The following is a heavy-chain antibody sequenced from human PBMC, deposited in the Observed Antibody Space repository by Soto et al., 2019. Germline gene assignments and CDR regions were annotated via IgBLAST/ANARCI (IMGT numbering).Heavy chain of an antibody. CDR2: IKDNGQP. CDR3: ARLNGYCIRGSCHGHYAMDV. D-gene: IGHD2-15*01. J-gene: IGHJ6*02. Sequence: PSETLSLTCAVYSGSLSGFSWSWIRQTPGQGLEWVGEIKDNGQPNYNPSLKSRVTISIATSDNRFSLKLTSLTAADTAVYYCARLNGYCIRGSCHGHYAMDVWGQGTTVTVSS. V-gene: IGHV4-34*01. CDR1: SGSLSGFS.